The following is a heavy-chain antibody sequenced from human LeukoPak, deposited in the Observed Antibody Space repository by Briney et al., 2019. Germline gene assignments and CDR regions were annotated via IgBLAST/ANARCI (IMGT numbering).Heavy chain of an antibody. J-gene: IGHJ5*02. V-gene: IGHV4-59*01. CDR2: IYYSGST. CDR3: ARRGYYGSGSPTSFDP. D-gene: IGHD3-10*01. CDR1: GGSISSYY. Sequence: PSETLSLTCTVSGGSISSYYWSWIRQPPGKGLEWIGYIYYSGSTNYNPSLKSRVTISVDTSKDQFSLKLSSVTAADTAVYYCARRGYYGSGSPTSFDPWGQGTLVTVSS.